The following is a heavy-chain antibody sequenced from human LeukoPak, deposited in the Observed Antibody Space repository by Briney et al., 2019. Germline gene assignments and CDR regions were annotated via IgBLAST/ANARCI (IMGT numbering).Heavy chain of an antibody. V-gene: IGHV1-2*02. CDR1: GYTFTGYY. Sequence: ASVKVSCKASGYTFTGYYMHWVRQAPGQELEWMGWINPNSGGTNYAQKFQGRVTMTRDTSITTAYRELSRRRSNDTAVYYCAREEGSGCYDSWGQGTRLTVSS. J-gene: IGHJ4*02. CDR3: AREEGSGCYDS. D-gene: IGHD6-19*01. CDR2: INPNSGGT.